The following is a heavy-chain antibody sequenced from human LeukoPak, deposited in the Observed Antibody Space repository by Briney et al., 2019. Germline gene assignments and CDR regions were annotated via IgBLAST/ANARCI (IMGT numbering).Heavy chain of an antibody. CDR3: ARGNRRGSSVWYNY. D-gene: IGHD6-19*01. Sequence: SETLSLTCAVYGGPFSNYFLTWIRQPPGKGLEWIGEINHSGSTNYNPSLKSRATISVDTSKNQFSLKVRSVTAADTAVYYCARGNRRGSSVWYNYWGQGSLVTVSS. CDR2: INHSGST. CDR1: GGPFSNYF. J-gene: IGHJ4*02. V-gene: IGHV4-34*01.